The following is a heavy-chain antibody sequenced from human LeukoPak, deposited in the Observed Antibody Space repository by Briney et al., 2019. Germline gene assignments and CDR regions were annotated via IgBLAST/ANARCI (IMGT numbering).Heavy chain of an antibody. J-gene: IGHJ4*02. CDR3: AKVGGITIYSFGPDY. V-gene: IGHV3-23*01. Sequence: GGSLRLSCAASGFTFSSYAMSWVRQAPGKGLEWVSGISGSGGSAYYADSVKGRFTISRDNSKNTLYLQMNSLRAEDTAVYYCAKVGGITIYSFGPDYWGQGTLVTVSS. CDR1: GFTFSSYA. CDR2: ISGSGGSA. D-gene: IGHD3-9*01.